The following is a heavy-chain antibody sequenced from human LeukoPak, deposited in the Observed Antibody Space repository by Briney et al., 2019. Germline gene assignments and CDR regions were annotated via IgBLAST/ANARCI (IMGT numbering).Heavy chain of an antibody. CDR3: AKEENTAANS. CDR2: ISYDGSYE. D-gene: IGHD2-2*01. CDR1: GFTFSAFG. Sequence: GGSLRLSCAASGFTFSAFGMHWVRQAPGKGLEWVAVISYDGSYEYLAESVKGRFTISRDDSKNTLYLQINSLRAEDTAMYYCAKEENTAANSWGQGTLVSVSS. V-gene: IGHV3-30*18. J-gene: IGHJ4*02.